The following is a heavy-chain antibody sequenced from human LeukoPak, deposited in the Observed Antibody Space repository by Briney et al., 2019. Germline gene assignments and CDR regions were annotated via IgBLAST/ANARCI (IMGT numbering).Heavy chain of an antibody. Sequence: PGGSLRLSCAASGFTFSNYRMNWVRQAPGKGLEWVANIKEDGSEKFYVDSVKGRFTISRDNAKNSLYLQMNSLRADDTAVYYCAFHGYWGQGTLVTVSS. CDR3: AFHGY. V-gene: IGHV3-7*05. J-gene: IGHJ4*02. CDR1: GFTFSNYR. CDR2: IKEDGSEK.